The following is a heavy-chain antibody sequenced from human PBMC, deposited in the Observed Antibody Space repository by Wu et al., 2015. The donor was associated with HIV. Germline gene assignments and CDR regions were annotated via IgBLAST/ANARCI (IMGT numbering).Heavy chain of an antibody. J-gene: IGHJ4*02. CDR1: GYTFTNYD. CDR3: ARGAVFPPLGY. V-gene: IGHV1-8*01. D-gene: IGHD2/OR15-2a*01. Sequence: QVQLVQSGAEVKKPGASVKVSCTASGYTFTNYDINWVRQATGQGLEWMGWMNPNSGNTGYAQKFRGRFTMSRNTSINTAYMELSSLTSDDTAVYYCARGAVFPPLGYWGQGTLVTVSS. CDR2: MNPNSGNT.